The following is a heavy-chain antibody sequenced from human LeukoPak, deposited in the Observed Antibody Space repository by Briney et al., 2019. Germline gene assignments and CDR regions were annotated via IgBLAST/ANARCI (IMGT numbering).Heavy chain of an antibody. CDR2: FDPEDGET. J-gene: IGHJ4*02. CDR1: GYTLTELS. D-gene: IGHD3-3*01. CDR3: ARDLSITIFGVVTYPDY. Sequence: ASVKVSCKVSGYTLTELSMHWVRQAPGKGLEWMGGFDPEDGETIYAQKFQGRVTMTEDTSTDTAYMELSSLRSEDTAVYYCARDLSITIFGVVTYPDYWGQGTLITVSS. V-gene: IGHV1-24*01.